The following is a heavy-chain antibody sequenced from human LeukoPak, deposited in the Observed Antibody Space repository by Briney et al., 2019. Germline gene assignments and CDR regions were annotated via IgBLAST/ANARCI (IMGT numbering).Heavy chain of an antibody. Sequence: PGGSLRLSCAASGFTFSSYAMSWVRRAPGKGLEWVSAISGSGGSTYYADSVKGRFTISRDDSKNTLYLQMNSLKTEDTAVYYCTTDLGSGSYLSLGAFDIWGQGTMVTVSS. J-gene: IGHJ3*02. CDR2: ISGSGGST. D-gene: IGHD1-26*01. CDR1: GFTFSSYA. CDR3: TTDLGSGSYLSLGAFDI. V-gene: IGHV3-23*01.